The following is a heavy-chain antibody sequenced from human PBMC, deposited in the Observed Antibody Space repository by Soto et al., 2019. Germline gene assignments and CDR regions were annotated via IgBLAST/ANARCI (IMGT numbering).Heavy chain of an antibody. Sequence: QVQLVQSGAEVKKPGSSMKVSCKASGGTFSSYAISWVRQAPGQGLEWMGGIIPIFGTADYAQKFHGRVTITADESTSTAYMELSSLRSEDTAVYYCARGITGTVTYSYGLDVWGQGTTVTVSS. V-gene: IGHV1-69*12. CDR3: ARGITGTVTYSYGLDV. CDR1: GGTFSSYA. J-gene: IGHJ6*02. CDR2: IIPIFGTA. D-gene: IGHD1-20*01.